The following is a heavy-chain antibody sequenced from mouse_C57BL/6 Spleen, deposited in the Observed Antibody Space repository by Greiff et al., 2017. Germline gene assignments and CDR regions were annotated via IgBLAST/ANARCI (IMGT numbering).Heavy chain of an antibody. Sequence: DVMLVESGEGLVKPGGSLKLSCAASGFTFSSYAMSWVRQTPEKRLEWVAYISSGGDYIYYADTVKGRFTLSRDNARNTLYLQMSSLKSEDTAMYYCTRDRGDYDWYFDVWGTGTTVTVSS. CDR3: TRDRGDYDWYFDV. V-gene: IGHV5-9-1*02. CDR2: ISSGGDYI. J-gene: IGHJ1*03. D-gene: IGHD2-4*01. CDR1: GFTFSSYA.